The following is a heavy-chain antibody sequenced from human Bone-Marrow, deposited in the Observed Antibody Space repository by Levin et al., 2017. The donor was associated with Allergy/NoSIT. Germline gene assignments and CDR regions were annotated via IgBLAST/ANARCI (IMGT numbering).Heavy chain of an antibody. Sequence: SETLSLTCTVSGGSISGYYWSWIRQSPGKGLEWIGYIHYHGNTKSNPSLKSRVTISVDTSKNQFSLRLTSVTAADTADYFCARVSDYGDFGYLDSWGQGTLVTVSS. J-gene: IGHJ4*02. CDR2: IHYHGNT. CDR1: GGSISGYY. CDR3: ARVSDYGDFGYLDS. D-gene: IGHD4-17*01. V-gene: IGHV4-59*01.